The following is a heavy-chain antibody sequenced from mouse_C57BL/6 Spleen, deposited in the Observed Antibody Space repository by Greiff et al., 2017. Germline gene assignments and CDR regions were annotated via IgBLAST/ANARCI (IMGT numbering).Heavy chain of an antibody. Sequence: VKLQQPGAELVRPGSSVKLSCKASGYTFTSYWMDWVKQRPGQGLEWIGNIYPSDSETHYNQKFKDKATLTVDKSSSTAYMQLSSLTSEDSAVYYCARRVTGEGYCDYWGQGTTRTVSS. J-gene: IGHJ2*01. D-gene: IGHD2-1*01. CDR1: GYTFTSYW. CDR3: ARRVTGEGYCDY. V-gene: IGHV1-61*01. CDR2: IYPSDSET.